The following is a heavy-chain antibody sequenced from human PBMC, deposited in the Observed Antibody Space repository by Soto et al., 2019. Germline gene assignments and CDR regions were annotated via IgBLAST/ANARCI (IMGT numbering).Heavy chain of an antibody. Sequence: EVQLVESGGGLVQPGRSLRLSCAASGFTFDDYAMHWVRQAPGKGLEWVLGISWNSGSIGYADSVKGRFTISRDNAKNSLYLQMNSLRAEDTALYYCAKDMSHSSTGYCYDYWGQGTLVTVSS. V-gene: IGHV3-9*01. CDR1: GFTFDDYA. D-gene: IGHD3-9*01. J-gene: IGHJ4*02. CDR3: AKDMSHSSTGYCYDY. CDR2: ISWNSGSI.